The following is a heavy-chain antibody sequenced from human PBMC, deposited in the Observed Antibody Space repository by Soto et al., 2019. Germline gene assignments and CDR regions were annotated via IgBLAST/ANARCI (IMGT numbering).Heavy chain of an antibody. V-gene: IGHV3-30*18. Sequence: GGSLRLSCAASGFTFSSYGMHWVRQAPGKGLEWVAVISYDGSNKYYADSVKGRFTISRDNSKNTLYLQMNSLRAEDTAVYYCAKDLEGTGSFDYWGQGTLVTVSS. J-gene: IGHJ4*02. CDR3: AKDLEGTGSFDY. CDR2: ISYDGSNK. D-gene: IGHD1-1*01. CDR1: GFTFSSYG.